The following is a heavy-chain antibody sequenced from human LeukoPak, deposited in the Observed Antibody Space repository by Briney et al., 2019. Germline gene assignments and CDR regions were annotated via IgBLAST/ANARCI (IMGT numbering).Heavy chain of an antibody. D-gene: IGHD2-15*01. CDR3: ARVQYCSGGSCHNLRLFDQ. Sequence: SETLSLTCTVSGDSINSGENYWSWIRQPPGKGLEWIGHIYHSGTTYYNPSVKSRMTISVDTSKNQFSLNLRSVTAVDTAVYYCARVQYCSGGSCHNLRLFDQWGQGTLVTVSS. V-gene: IGHV4-30-4*08. J-gene: IGHJ4*02. CDR1: GDSINSGENY. CDR2: IYHSGTT.